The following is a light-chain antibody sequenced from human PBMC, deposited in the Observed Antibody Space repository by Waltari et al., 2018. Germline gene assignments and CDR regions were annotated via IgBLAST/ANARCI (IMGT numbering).Light chain of an antibody. V-gene: IGLV4-69*01. CDR3: QTGGHGTWV. CDR1: SGHSSNI. Sequence: QLVLTQSPSASASLGASVKLTCTLSSGHSSNIIAWHQQQPEKGPRYLMKVNSDGSHSKGDGIPVRCSGSGSGAGRYLTISRVQSEDESDYSCQTGGHGTWVFGGGTKLTGL. J-gene: IGLJ3*02. CDR2: VNSDGSH.